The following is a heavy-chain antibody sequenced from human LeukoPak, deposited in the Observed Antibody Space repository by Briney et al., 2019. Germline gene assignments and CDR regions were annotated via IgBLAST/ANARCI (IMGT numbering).Heavy chain of an antibody. D-gene: IGHD3-9*01. J-gene: IGHJ5*02. CDR1: GFTFSDCY. CDR3: ARGGYDILTGTSFFDP. CDR2: ISSSGTYA. Sequence: GGSLRLSCVASGFTFSDCYMSWIRQAPGKGLQYVSYISSSGTYANYANSVKGRFTNSRDNAKNSLYLQMNSLRADDTAVYYCARGGYDILTGTSFFDPWGQGTLVTVSS. V-gene: IGHV3-11*05.